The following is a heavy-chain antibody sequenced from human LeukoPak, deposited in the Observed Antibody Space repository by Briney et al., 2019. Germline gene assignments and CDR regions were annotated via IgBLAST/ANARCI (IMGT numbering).Heavy chain of an antibody. CDR1: GFTFSSYS. Sequence: PGGSLRLSCAASGFTFSSYSMNWVRQAPGKGLEWVANIKEDGSAKLYVDSVRGRFTISRDNAKNSLYLQMNSLRAEDTAVYYCASQDCTSTSCPSTYWGQGTLVTVSS. D-gene: IGHD2-2*01. V-gene: IGHV3-7*02. CDR2: IKEDGSAK. J-gene: IGHJ4*02. CDR3: ASQDCTSTSCPSTY.